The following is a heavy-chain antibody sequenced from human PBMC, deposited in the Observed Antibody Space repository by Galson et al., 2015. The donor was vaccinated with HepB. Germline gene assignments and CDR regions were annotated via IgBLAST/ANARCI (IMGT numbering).Heavy chain of an antibody. J-gene: IGHJ2*01. CDR2: FDPEDGET. D-gene: IGHD3-10*01. Sequence: SVKVSCKVSGYTLTELSMHWVRQAPGKGLEWMGGFDPEDGETIYAQKFQGRVTMTEGTSTDTAYMELSSLRSEDTAVYYCATDLDYYGSGSTTPFDLWGRGTLVTVSS. V-gene: IGHV1-24*01. CDR1: GYTLTELS. CDR3: ATDLDYYGSGSTTPFDL.